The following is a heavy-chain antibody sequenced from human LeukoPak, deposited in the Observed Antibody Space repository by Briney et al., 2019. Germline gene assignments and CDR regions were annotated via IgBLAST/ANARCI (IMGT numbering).Heavy chain of an antibody. D-gene: IGHD2-15*01. V-gene: IGHV3-66*02. CDR2: IYAGGST. CDR3: ARDFSGY. Sequence: PGGSLRLSCAVSGATVNSNYMSWVRQAPGKGLEWVSVIYAGGSTYYRDSVRGRFTISRDISKNTLYLQMNSLRAEDTARYHCARDFSGYWGRGTLVTVSS. CDR1: GATVNSNY. J-gene: IGHJ4*02.